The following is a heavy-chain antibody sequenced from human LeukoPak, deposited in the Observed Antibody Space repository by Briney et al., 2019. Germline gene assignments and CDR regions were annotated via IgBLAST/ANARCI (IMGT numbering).Heavy chain of an antibody. D-gene: IGHD6-13*01. Sequence: ASVKASCKASGYTFTSYGISWVRHAPGQRLEWMGWISAHNGNTNYAQKLQGRVTMTTDTSTSTAYMELRSLRSDDTAVYYCARLGLSSSWYGAHDYWGQGTLVTVSS. J-gene: IGHJ4*02. CDR3: ARLGLSSSWYGAHDY. CDR1: GYTFTSYG. CDR2: ISAHNGNT. V-gene: IGHV1-18*01.